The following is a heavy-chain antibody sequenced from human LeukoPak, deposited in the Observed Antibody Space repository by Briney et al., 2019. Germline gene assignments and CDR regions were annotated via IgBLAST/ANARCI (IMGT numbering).Heavy chain of an antibody. D-gene: IGHD4-23*01. Sequence: SVKVSCKASGFTFSNSAVQWVRQARGQRLEWVGWIIVGTGVTNYAQSLQGRVTITRDLSTSTAYMELTSLTSEDTAVYYCAAERYGGLSDCCNFEIWGQGAMVTVSS. CDR1: GFTFSNSA. CDR2: IIVGTGVT. V-gene: IGHV1-58*01. J-gene: IGHJ3*02. CDR3: AAERYGGLSDCCNFEI.